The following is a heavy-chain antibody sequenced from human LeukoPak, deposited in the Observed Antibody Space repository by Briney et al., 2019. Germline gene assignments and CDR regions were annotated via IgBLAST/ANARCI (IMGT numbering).Heavy chain of an antibody. CDR1: GFTFSTYS. D-gene: IGHD4-17*01. CDR3: ARDNPIHTDYGDRPLDY. J-gene: IGHJ4*02. Sequence: GGSLRLSCAASGFTFSTYSMNWVRQSPGKGLEWVSFISSSNSYIYYGDSVKGRFTISRDNAKNSLYLQMNSLRAEDTAVYYCARDNPIHTDYGDRPLDYWGQGTLVTVSS. V-gene: IGHV3-21*01. CDR2: ISSSNSYI.